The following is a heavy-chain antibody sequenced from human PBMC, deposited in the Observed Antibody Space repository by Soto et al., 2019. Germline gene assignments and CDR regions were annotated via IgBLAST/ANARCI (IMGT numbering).Heavy chain of an antibody. J-gene: IGHJ5*02. V-gene: IGHV3-23*01. Sequence: GGSLRLSCTGSGFSFFSYALSWVRQAPGTGLEWVSTISGSGGHTYYADSVKGRFVVSRDNDKNTVYLHMSSLTGEDTAVYFCAKIEMGWFAHWGQGTQVTVSS. CDR2: ISGSGGHT. D-gene: IGHD2-8*01. CDR3: AKIEMGWFAH. CDR1: GFSFFSYA.